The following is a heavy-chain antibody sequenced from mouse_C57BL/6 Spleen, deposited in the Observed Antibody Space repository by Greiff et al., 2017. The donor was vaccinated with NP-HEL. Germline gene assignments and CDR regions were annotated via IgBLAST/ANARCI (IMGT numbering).Heavy chain of an antibody. J-gene: IGHJ4*01. CDR1: GYTFTTYP. CDR3: ARGGSVYDGYYYAMDY. V-gene: IGHV1-47*01. CDR2: FHPYNDDT. D-gene: IGHD2-3*01. Sequence: VQLQQSGAELVKPGASVKMSCKASGYTFTTYPIEWMKQNHGKSLEWIGNFHPYNDDTKYNEKFKGKATLTVEKSSSTVYLELSRLTSDDSAVYYCARGGSVYDGYYYAMDYWGQGTSVTVSS.